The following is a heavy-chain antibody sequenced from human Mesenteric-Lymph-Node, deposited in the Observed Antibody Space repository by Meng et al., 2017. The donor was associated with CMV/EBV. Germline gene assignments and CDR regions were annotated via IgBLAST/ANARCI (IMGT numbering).Heavy chain of an antibody. V-gene: IGHV6-1*01. Sequence: SCAISGDSVSSHSAAWNWIRQSPSRGLEWLGRTYYRSKWYNDYAVSVKSRITINPDTSKNQFPLQLNSVTPEDTAVYYCARARNELELNYGMDVWGQGTTVTVSS. CDR2: TYYRSKWYN. CDR3: ARARNELELNYGMDV. CDR1: GDSVSSHSAA. J-gene: IGHJ6*02. D-gene: IGHD1-7*01.